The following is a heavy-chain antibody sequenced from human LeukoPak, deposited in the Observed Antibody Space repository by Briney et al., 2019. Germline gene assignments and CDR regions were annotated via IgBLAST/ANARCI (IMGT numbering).Heavy chain of an antibody. CDR1: GVSITTYY. Sequence: SETLSLTCTVSGVSITTYYWSWIRQPAGKGLEWIGHIYTSGSTNYNPSLKSRVTMSVDTSKNQFSLKLSSVTAADTAVYYCARDIYGKWELPNAFDIWGQGTMVTVSS. CDR3: ARDIYGKWELPNAFDI. V-gene: IGHV4-4*07. CDR2: IYTSGST. D-gene: IGHD1-26*01. J-gene: IGHJ3*02.